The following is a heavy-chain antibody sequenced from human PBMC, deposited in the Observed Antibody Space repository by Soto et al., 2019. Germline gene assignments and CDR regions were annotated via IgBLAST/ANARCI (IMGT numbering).Heavy chain of an antibody. CDR3: ARDLLKVAGTPLYYYYGMDV. D-gene: IGHD6-13*01. J-gene: IGHJ6*02. CDR2: ISYDGSNK. V-gene: IGHV3-30-3*01. Sequence: PGGSLRLSCGAAGFTCSSYAMHWVRQAPGKGLEWVAVISYDGSNKYYADSVKGRFTISRDNSKNTLYLQMNSLRAEDTAVYYCARDLLKVAGTPLYYYYGMDVWGQGTTVTVSS. CDR1: GFTCSSYA.